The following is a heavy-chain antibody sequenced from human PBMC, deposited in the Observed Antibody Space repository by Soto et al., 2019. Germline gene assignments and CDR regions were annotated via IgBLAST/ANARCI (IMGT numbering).Heavy chain of an antibody. D-gene: IGHD2-2*01. J-gene: IGHJ5*02. V-gene: IGHV1-69*01. Sequence: QVQLVQSGAEVRKPGSSVRVSCKASGGSFNRHTISWVRQAPGQGLEWMGGIIPIFGTANHAQKFQGRVTIIADESTSTAYMELSSLRSEDTAVYYCARVGCSSTSCSWFDPWGQGTLVTVSS. CDR3: ARVGCSSTSCSWFDP. CDR2: IIPIFGTA. CDR1: GGSFNRHT.